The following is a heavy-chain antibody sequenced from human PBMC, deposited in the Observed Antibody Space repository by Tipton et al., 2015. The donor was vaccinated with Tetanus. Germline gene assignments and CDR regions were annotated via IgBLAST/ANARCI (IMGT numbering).Heavy chain of an antibody. J-gene: IGHJ6*02. CDR2: IDPNSGAT. CDR1: GYTFTGYY. V-gene: IGHV1-2*02. Sequence: QVQLVQSGAEMKKPGASVKVSCKASGYTFTGYYIYWVRQAPGQGLEWMGWIDPNSGATVYAQKFQGRVTMTRDTSISTAHMELRSLRSDDTAVYYCARDRGDYIYYGMDVWGPGTTVTVS. CDR3: ARDRGDYIYYGMDV. D-gene: IGHD3-22*01.